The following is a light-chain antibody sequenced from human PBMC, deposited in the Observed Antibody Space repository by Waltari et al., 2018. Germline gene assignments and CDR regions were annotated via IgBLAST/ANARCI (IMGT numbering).Light chain of an antibody. Sequence: DIQMTQSPSSVSAFVGDRVTLTCRASQSISNWLAWYQQKPGKAPKLLIYGASDLHSGVPSRFTGSGSGTHFTLTITSLQPEDFATYYCQQTFSIPRSSFGQGTKLEIK. CDR2: GAS. J-gene: IGKJ2*01. CDR3: QQTFSIPRSS. CDR1: QSISNW. V-gene: IGKV1-12*01.